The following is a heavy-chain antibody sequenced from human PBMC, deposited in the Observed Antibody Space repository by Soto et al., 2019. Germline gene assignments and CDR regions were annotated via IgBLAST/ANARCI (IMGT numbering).Heavy chain of an antibody. V-gene: IGHV4-31*03. J-gene: IGHJ5*02. D-gene: IGHD2-2*01. CDR2: IYYSGST. Sequence: PSETLSLTCTVSGGSTSSGGYYWSWIRQHPGKGLEWIGYIYYSGSTYYKPSLKSRVTISVDTSKNQFSLKLSSVTAADTAVYYCARANYIVVVPAATANWFDPWGQGTLVTVSS. CDR3: ARANYIVVVPAATANWFDP. CDR1: GGSTSSGGYY.